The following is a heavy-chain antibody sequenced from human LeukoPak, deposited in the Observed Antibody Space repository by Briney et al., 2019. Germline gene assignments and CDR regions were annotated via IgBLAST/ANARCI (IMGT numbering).Heavy chain of an antibody. J-gene: IGHJ4*02. CDR1: GGYISSYY. CDR2: VYYTGST. V-gene: IGHV4-59*12. Sequence: SETLSLTCTVSGGYISSYYWSWIRQPPGEGLEWIGYVYYTGSTNYNPSLKSRVSISVDTSKNQFSLKLSSVTAADTAVYYCARYGVTIFGVVIPLFDYWGQGTLVTVSS. D-gene: IGHD3-3*01. CDR3: ARYGVTIFGVVIPLFDY.